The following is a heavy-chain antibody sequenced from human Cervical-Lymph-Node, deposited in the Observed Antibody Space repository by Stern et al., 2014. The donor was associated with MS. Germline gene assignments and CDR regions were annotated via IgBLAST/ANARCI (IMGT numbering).Heavy chain of an antibody. Sequence: EEQLVESGAEVKKPGESLKISCKGSGYSFTSYWIGWVRQMPGKGLEWMWRNHPGDSATCYSPSLQGQGTNSPAQPISTSYLQWSILKASDTAMYYCARHCGFRPGCIDYWGQGTLVTVSS. CDR1: GYSFTSYW. J-gene: IGHJ4*02. V-gene: IGHV5-51*01. CDR2: NHPGDSAT. CDR3: ARHCGFRPGCIDY. D-gene: IGHD2-21*01.